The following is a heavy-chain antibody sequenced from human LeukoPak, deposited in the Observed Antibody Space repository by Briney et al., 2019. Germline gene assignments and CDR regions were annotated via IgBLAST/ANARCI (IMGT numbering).Heavy chain of an antibody. D-gene: IGHD3-22*01. J-gene: IGHJ4*02. CDR2: INTDGSST. V-gene: IGHV3-74*01. CDR3: ARGFRPYLAVVPPNNDY. Sequence: PGGSLRLSCAASGFTFGNYWMHWVRQAPGKGLVWVSRINTDGSSTNYADSVKGRFTISRDNAKKTLYLQMNSLTAEDTAVYYCARGFRPYLAVVPPNNDYWGQGTLVTVSS. CDR1: GFTFGNYW.